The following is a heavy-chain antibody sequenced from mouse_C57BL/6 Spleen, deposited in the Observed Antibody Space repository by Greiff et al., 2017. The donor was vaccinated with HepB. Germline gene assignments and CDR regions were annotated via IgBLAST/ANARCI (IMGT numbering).Heavy chain of an antibody. J-gene: IGHJ2*01. CDR3: ARFFAGGRADY. Sequence: DVQLVESGGGLVKPGGSLKFSCAASGFTFSDYGMHWVRQAPEKGLEWVAYISSGSSTIYYADTVKGRFTISRDNAKNTLFLQMTSLRSEDTAMYYCARFFAGGRADYWGQGTTLTVSS. CDR2: ISSGSSTI. D-gene: IGHD1-1*02. V-gene: IGHV5-17*01. CDR1: GFTFSDYG.